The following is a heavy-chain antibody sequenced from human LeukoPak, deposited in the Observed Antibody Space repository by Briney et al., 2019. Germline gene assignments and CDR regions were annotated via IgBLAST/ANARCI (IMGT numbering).Heavy chain of an antibody. J-gene: IGHJ3*02. CDR1: GGSISSSSYY. CDR2: IYYSGST. CDR3: ARATIHIAFDI. V-gene: IGHV4-39*07. D-gene: IGHD2-2*02. Sequence: SETLSLTCTVSGGSISSSSYYWGWIRQPPGKGLEWIGSIYYSGSTYYNPSLKSRVTISVDTSKNQFSLKLSSVTAADTAVYYCARATIHIAFDIWGQGTMVTVSS.